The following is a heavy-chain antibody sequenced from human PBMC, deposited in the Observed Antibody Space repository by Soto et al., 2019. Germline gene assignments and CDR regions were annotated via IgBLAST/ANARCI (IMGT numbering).Heavy chain of an antibody. D-gene: IGHD6-13*01. V-gene: IGHV1-69*06. CDR1: GGTFSSYA. CDR3: ARNFAAAGKFDY. CDR2: IIPIFGTA. J-gene: IGHJ4*02. Sequence: SVKVSCKASGGTFSSYAISWVRQAPGQGLELMGGIIPIFGTANYAQKFQGRVTITADKSTSTAYMELSSLRSEDTAVYYCARNFAAAGKFDYWGQGTLVTVSS.